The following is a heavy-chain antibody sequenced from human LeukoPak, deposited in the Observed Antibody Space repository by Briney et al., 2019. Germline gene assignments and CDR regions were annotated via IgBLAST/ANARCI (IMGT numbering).Heavy chain of an antibody. CDR2: INPNSGGT. D-gene: IGHD3-22*01. V-gene: IGHV1-2*02. CDR1: GYTFTGYY. Sequence: ASVKVSCKASGYTFTGYYMHWVRQAPGQGLEWTGWINPNSGGTNYAQKFQGRVTMTRDTSISTAYMELSRLRSDDTAVYYRARNYDSSGYYFAFDYWGQGTLVTVSS. CDR3: ARNYDSSGYYFAFDY. J-gene: IGHJ4*02.